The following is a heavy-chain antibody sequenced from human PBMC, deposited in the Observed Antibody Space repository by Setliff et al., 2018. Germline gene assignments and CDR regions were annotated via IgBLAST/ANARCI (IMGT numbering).Heavy chain of an antibody. J-gene: IGHJ6*03. D-gene: IGHD3-3*01. CDR2: IYTSGST. CDR1: GGSISSGSYY. Sequence: SETLSLTCTVSGGSISSGSYYWSWIRQPAGKGLEWIGHIYTSGSTNYNPSLKSRVTISVDTSKNQFSLKLSSVTAADTAVHYCAREQSNYDFWSGYYGSYYYYMDVWGKGTTVTVS. CDR3: AREQSNYDFWSGYYGSYYYYMDV. V-gene: IGHV4-61*09.